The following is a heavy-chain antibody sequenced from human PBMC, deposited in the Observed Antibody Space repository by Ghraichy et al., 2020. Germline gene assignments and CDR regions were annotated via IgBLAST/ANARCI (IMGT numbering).Heavy chain of an antibody. CDR3: ARPVDTAMGPHYYGMDV. CDR1: GGSFSVYY. Sequence: SETLSLTCAVYGGSFSVYYWSWIRQPPGKGLEWIGEINHSGSTNYNPSLKSRVTISVDTSKNQFSLKLSSVTAADTAVYYCARPVDTAMGPHYYGMDVWGQGTTVTVSS. J-gene: IGHJ6*02. D-gene: IGHD5-18*01. V-gene: IGHV4-34*01. CDR2: INHSGST.